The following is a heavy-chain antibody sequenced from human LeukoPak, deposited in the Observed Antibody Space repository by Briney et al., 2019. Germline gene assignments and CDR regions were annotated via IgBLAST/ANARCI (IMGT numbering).Heavy chain of an antibody. V-gene: IGHV1-46*01. J-gene: IGHJ3*02. D-gene: IGHD5-12*01. Sequence: ASVKVSCKTSGYTFTSYYMHWVRQAPGQGLEWMGIINPSGGSTTYAQKFQGRVTMTRDTSISTAYMELSRLRSDDTAVYYCARLSGYDSHAFDIWGQGTMVTVSS. CDR3: ARLSGYDSHAFDI. CDR2: INPSGGST. CDR1: GYTFTSYY.